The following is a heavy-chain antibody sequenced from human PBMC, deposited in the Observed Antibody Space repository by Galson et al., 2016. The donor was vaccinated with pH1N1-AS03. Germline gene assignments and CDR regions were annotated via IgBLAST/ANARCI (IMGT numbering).Heavy chain of an antibody. V-gene: IGHV3-23*01. D-gene: IGHD3-10*01. CDR1: GFTFSTFA. J-gene: IGHJ4*02. Sequence: SLRLSCAASGFTFSTFAISWLRQAPGKGLEWVACVSGSGTSTYYADSLLGRFTVSRDNSKNSLYLHMNNVRAEDTAIYYCAPYGSGRPDRAFHYWAWEPWSPSPQ. CDR3: APYGSGRPDRAFHY. CDR2: VSGSGTST.